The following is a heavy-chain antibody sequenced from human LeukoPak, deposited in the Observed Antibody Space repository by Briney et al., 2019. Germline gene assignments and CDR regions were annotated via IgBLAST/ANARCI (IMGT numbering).Heavy chain of an antibody. D-gene: IGHD6-13*01. V-gene: IGHV3-23*01. CDR1: GFTFSSYA. Sequence: GGALRLSCAASGFTFSSYAMSWVRQAPGKGLEWVSAIRDSGSSTHYADSVKGRFTISRDNSENTLYLQMNSLRAEDTAVYYCAKDTRIAAAGTFDYWGQGTLVTVSS. J-gene: IGHJ4*02. CDR3: AKDTRIAAAGTFDY. CDR2: IRDSGSST.